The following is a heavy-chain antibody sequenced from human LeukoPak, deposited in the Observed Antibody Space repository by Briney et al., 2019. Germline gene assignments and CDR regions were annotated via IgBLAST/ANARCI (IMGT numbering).Heavy chain of an antibody. CDR3: ARDTAIVGDSFDY. CDR2: IKQDGSEK. J-gene: IGHJ4*02. CDR1: GFTFSSYW. D-gene: IGHD1-26*01. Sequence: GGSLRLSCAASGFTFSSYWMSWVRQAPGKGLEWVANIKQDGSEKYYVDSVKGRFTISRDNAKNSLYLQMNSLRAEDTAVYYCARDTAIVGDSFDYWGQGTLVTVSS. V-gene: IGHV3-7*01.